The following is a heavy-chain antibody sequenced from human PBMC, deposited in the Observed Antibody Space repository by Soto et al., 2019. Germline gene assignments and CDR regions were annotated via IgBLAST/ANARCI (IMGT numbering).Heavy chain of an antibody. D-gene: IGHD2-15*01. V-gene: IGHV1-46*03. Sequence: QVQLVQSGAEVKKPGASVKVSCKASGYTFTSYYMHWVRQAPGQGLEWMGIINPSGGSTSYAQKFWGRVTMTRDTSTGTVYIELSSLSSEDTAVYYCAGVGVVAATGRFDPWGQGTLVTVSS. CDR2: INPSGGST. CDR3: AGVGVVAATGRFDP. J-gene: IGHJ5*02. CDR1: GYTFTSYY.